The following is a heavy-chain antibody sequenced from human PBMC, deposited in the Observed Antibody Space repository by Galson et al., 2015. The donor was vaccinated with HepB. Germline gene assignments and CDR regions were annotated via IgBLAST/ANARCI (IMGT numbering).Heavy chain of an antibody. Sequence: SVKVSCKASGYTFTRYAMNWVRQAPGQGLEWMGWISTNTGNPTYAQGFTGRFVFSLGTSVSTAYLQISSLKAEDTAVYYCARYLPPQTTVTTWAFGYWGQGTLVTVSS. CDR3: ARYLPPQTTVTTWAFGY. CDR1: GYTFTRYA. J-gene: IGHJ4*02. CDR2: ISTNTGNP. V-gene: IGHV7-4-1*02. D-gene: IGHD4-11*01.